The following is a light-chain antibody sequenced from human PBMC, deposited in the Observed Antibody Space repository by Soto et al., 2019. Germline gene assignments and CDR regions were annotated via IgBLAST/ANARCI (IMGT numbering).Light chain of an antibody. CDR1: QSIDRF. Sequence: VLTQSPVTLSLSPGDRATLSCRASQSIDRFLAWYQHKPGQAPRLLIYDASKRATGIPARFSGSGSGTDFTLTITSLEPEDFAVYYCQERVTWPLTFGGGTKVEIK. CDR2: DAS. CDR3: QERVTWPLT. V-gene: IGKV3-11*01. J-gene: IGKJ4*01.